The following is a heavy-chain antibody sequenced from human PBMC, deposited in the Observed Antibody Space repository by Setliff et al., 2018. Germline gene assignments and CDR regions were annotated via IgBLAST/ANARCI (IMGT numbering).Heavy chain of an antibody. D-gene: IGHD3-9*01. V-gene: IGHV1-2*02. Sequence: GASVKVSCKASGYTFTGYYMHWVRQAPGQGLEWMGWINPNSGGTNYAQKFQGRVTMTRDTSISTAYMELSRLRSDDTAVYYCARGQTLRHFDRPTAFDYWGLGTLVTVSS. J-gene: IGHJ4*02. CDR1: GYTFTGYY. CDR3: ARGQTLRHFDRPTAFDY. CDR2: INPNSGGT.